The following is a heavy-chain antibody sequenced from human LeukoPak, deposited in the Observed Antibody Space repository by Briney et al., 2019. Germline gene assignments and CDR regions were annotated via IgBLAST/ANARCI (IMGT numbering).Heavy chain of an antibody. D-gene: IGHD3-22*01. CDR1: GYTFTSYG. CDR2: ISAYNGNT. V-gene: IGHV1-18*01. J-gene: IGHJ4*02. Sequence: GASVKVSCKAPGYTFTSYGISWVRQAPGQGLEWMGWISAYNGNTNYAQKLQGRVTMTTDTSTSTAYMELRSLRSDDTAVYYCARVEYYYDSSGYWRGPYYFDYWGQGTLVTVSS. CDR3: ARVEYYYDSSGYWRGPYYFDY.